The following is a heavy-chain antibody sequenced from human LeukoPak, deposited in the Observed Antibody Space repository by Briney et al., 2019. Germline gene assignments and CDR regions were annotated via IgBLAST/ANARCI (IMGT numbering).Heavy chain of an antibody. Sequence: GGSLRLSCAASGFTFSSYAMSWVRQAPGKGLEWVSAISGSGGSTYYADSVKGRFTISRDNSKNTLYLQMNSLRAEDTAVYYCAKYLGDYDFYYYMDVWGKGTTVTVSS. J-gene: IGHJ6*03. CDR1: GFTFSSYA. CDR3: AKYLGDYDFYYYMDV. D-gene: IGHD4/OR15-4a*01. CDR2: ISGSGGST. V-gene: IGHV3-23*01.